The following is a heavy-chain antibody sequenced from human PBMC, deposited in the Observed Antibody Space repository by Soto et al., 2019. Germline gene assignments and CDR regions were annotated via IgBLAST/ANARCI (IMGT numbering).Heavy chain of an antibody. Sequence: QVLMEESGPGLVKPSGTLFLTCTVSGASINSANWWVWVRKPPWKGLEWIGEIYHIGSTTYNPSLKSRATISVDKSKNQFSLKVTSVPAAETGVYYCAKRYDFWSGRWYGLGVWGQGTTVTVSS. V-gene: IGHV4-4*02. J-gene: IGHJ6*02. D-gene: IGHD3-3*01. CDR3: AKRYDFWSGRWYGLGV. CDR1: GASINSANW. CDR2: IYHIGST.